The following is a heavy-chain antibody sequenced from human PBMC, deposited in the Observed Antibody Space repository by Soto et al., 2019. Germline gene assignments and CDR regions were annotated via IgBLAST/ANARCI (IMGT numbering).Heavy chain of an antibody. CDR3: ASRDGDVAYCGVFYY. Sequence: GGSLRLSCAASGLTFSGHWMTWVRQAPGKGLEWVANIKQDGSEKYYVDSVKGRFTISRDNAKNAVFLQMNRLTVEDTAMYYFASRDGDVAYCGVFYYWGQGTLVTVSS. J-gene: IGHJ4*02. D-gene: IGHD2-21*01. CDR1: GLTFSGHW. V-gene: IGHV3-7*03. CDR2: IKQDGSEK.